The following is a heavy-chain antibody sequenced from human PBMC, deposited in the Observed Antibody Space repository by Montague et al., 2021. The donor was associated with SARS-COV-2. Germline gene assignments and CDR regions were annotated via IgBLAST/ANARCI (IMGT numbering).Heavy chain of an antibody. J-gene: IGHJ4*02. V-gene: IGHV4-39*01. CDR2: IYCSGST. D-gene: IGHD3-3*02. Sequence: SETLSLTCTVSGGSISSSSYYWGWIRQPPGKGLEWIGSIYCSGSTNYNPSLKSRVTISVDTSKNQFSLKLSSVTAADTAVYYCAGGVHLGDHFWSGYPEIGDIDHWGQGTPVTVSS. CDR3: AGGVHLGDHFWSGYPEIGDIDH. CDR1: GGSISSSSYY.